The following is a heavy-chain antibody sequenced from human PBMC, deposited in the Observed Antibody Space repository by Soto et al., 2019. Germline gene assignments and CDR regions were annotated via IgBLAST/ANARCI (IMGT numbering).Heavy chain of an antibody. V-gene: IGHV3-23*01. Sequence: GGSLRLSCAASGFTFSSYAMSWVRQAPGKGLEWVSTISGSGGTTHYADSVKGRFTTSRDNFKNTLYLQMNSLRAEDTAVYYCAKASTVYYYYYMDVWGKGTTVTVSS. J-gene: IGHJ6*03. CDR2: ISGSGGTT. CDR1: GFTFSSYA. CDR3: AKASTVYYYYYMDV.